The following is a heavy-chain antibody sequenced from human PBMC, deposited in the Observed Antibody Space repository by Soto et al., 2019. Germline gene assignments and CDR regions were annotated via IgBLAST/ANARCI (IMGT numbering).Heavy chain of an antibody. CDR3: ARDEDSYGLFLLRDYYYYGMDV. Sequence: GGSLRLSCAASGFTFSSYSMNWVRQAPGKGLEWVSSISSSSSYIYYADSVKGRFTISRDNAKNSLYLQMNSLRAEDTAVYYCARDEDSYGLFLLRDYYYYGMDVWGQGTTVTVSS. CDR1: GFTFSSYS. CDR2: ISSSSSYI. D-gene: IGHD5-18*01. V-gene: IGHV3-21*01. J-gene: IGHJ6*02.